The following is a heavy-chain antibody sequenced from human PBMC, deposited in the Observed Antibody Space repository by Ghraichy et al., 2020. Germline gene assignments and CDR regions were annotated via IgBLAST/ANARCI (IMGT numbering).Heavy chain of an antibody. Sequence: SETLSLTCTVSGGSISSYYWSWIRQPPGKGLEWIGYIYTSGSTNYNPSLKSRVTISVDTSKNQFSLKLSSVTAADTAVYYCARRGYDILTGYSHYYYGMDVWGQGTTVTVSS. V-gene: IGHV4-4*09. D-gene: IGHD3-9*01. CDR1: GGSISSYY. CDR2: IYTSGST. CDR3: ARRGYDILTGYSHYYYGMDV. J-gene: IGHJ6*02.